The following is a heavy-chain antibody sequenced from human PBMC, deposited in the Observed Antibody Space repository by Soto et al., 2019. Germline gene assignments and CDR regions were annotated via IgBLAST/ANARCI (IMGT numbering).Heavy chain of an antibody. Sequence: QVQLVESGGGVVQPGRSLRLSCEASGFTFSSYGMHWVRQAPGKGLEWVAVIWYDGSNKYYADSVKGRFTISRDNSKNTLYLQMNSLRAEDTAVYYCSRDMMVAAHYYYGMDVWGQVTTVTVSS. V-gene: IGHV3-33*01. J-gene: IGHJ6*02. CDR1: GFTFSSYG. CDR3: SRDMMVAAHYYYGMDV. D-gene: IGHD2-15*01. CDR2: IWYDGSNK.